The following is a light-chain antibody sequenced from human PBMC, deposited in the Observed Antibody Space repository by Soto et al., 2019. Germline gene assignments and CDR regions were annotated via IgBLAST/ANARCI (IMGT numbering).Light chain of an antibody. CDR3: QQANSFPRT. CDR1: QGIRND. Sequence: AIQMTQFPSSLSASVGDRVTITCRASQGIRNDLGWYQQKSGRAPKLLIFGASTLQSGVPSRFSGSGSGTDFTLTISSLQPEDFATYYCQQANSFPRTFGGGTKVDI. CDR2: GAS. J-gene: IGKJ4*01. V-gene: IGKV1-6*01.